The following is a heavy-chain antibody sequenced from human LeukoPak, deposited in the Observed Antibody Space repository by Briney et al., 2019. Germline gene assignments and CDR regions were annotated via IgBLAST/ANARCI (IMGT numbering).Heavy chain of an antibody. CDR3: AGRRTGYSSGYGH. CDR1: GITFSNYA. J-gene: IGHJ4*02. Sequence: GGSLRLSCVASGITFSNYAVSWVRQAPEKGLDWVSVISGSAHKIRYADSVKGRSTISRDNSENIVYLQMNNLRVEDTAVYYCAGRRTGYSSGYGHWGQGTLVTVSS. D-gene: IGHD5-18*01. V-gene: IGHV3-23*01. CDR2: ISGSAHKI.